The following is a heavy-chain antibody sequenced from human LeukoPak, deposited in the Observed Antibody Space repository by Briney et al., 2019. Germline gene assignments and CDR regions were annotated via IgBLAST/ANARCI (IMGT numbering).Heavy chain of an antibody. CDR2: IYYSGGT. CDR1: GGSISSYY. D-gene: IGHD4-23*01. J-gene: IGHJ4*02. V-gene: IGHV4-59*01. CDR3: ASLNYGGQTSLDY. Sequence: PSETLSLTCTVSGGSISSYYWSWIRQPPGKGLEWIGYIYYSGGTNYNPSLKSRVTISVDTSKNQFSLKLSSVTAADTAVYYCASLNYGGQTSLDYWGQGTLVTVSS.